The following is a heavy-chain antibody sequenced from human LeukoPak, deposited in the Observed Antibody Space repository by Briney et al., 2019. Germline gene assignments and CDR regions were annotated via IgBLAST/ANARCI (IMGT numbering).Heavy chain of an antibody. Sequence: SETLSVTCTVSGYSISSGYYWGWLRQPPGKGLEWIGSIYHSGSTYYNPSLKSRVTISVDTSKNQFSLKLSSVTAADTAVYHCARHGGIIAAAGTRAFDIWGQGTMVTVSS. CDR2: IYHSGST. V-gene: IGHV4-38-2*02. CDR1: GYSISSGYY. CDR3: ARHGGIIAAAGTRAFDI. D-gene: IGHD6-13*01. J-gene: IGHJ3*02.